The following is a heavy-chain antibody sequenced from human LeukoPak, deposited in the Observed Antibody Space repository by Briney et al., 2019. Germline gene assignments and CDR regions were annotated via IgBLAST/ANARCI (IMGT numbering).Heavy chain of an antibody. J-gene: IGHJ4*02. Sequence: PGGSLRLSCAASGFTVSSNYMSWVRQAPGKGLEWVSVIYSGGSTYYADSVKGRFTISRDNSKNTLYLQMNSLRAEDTAVYYCARDEAAAGGGLDYWGQGTLVIVSS. CDR2: IYSGGST. CDR1: GFTVSSNY. CDR3: ARDEAAAGGGLDY. D-gene: IGHD6-13*01. V-gene: IGHV3-53*01.